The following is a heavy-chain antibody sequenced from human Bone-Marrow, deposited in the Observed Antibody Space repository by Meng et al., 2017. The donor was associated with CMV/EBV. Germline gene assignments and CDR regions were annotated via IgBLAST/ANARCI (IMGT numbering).Heavy chain of an antibody. D-gene: IGHD3-3*01. Sequence: GESLKISCTTSGFTFGDYAMSWVRQAPGKGLEWVGFIRSKAYGGTTEYAASVKGRFTISRDDSKNIAYLQMNSLRTEDTAVYYCTRDPIGAVIINHFAVWG. J-gene: IGHJ6*01. V-gene: IGHV3-49*04. CDR3: TRDPIGAVIINHFAV. CDR1: GFTFGDYA. CDR2: IRSKAYGGTT.